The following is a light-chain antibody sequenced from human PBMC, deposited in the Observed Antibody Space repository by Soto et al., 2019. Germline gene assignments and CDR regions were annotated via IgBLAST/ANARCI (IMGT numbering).Light chain of an antibody. CDR3: QQYSGSPPRT. J-gene: IGKJ1*01. Sequence: EVVLTQSPGTLSLSPGERATLYCRTSQTIVSTYLAWYQHKAGQAPSLLMYGTSSRATGIPDRFSGSGSGTDFTLTISSVETEDSAIYYCQQYSGSPPRTFGQGTKVEIK. CDR2: GTS. V-gene: IGKV3-20*01. CDR1: QTIVSTY.